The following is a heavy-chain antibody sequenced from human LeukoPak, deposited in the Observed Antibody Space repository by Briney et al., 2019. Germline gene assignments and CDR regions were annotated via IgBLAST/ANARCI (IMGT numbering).Heavy chain of an antibody. J-gene: IGHJ2*01. CDR3: AKSHGSGWVELYFDL. V-gene: IGHV3-23*01. D-gene: IGHD6-19*01. CDR1: GFTFSSYS. CDR2: ISGSGGST. Sequence: GGSLRLSCAASGFTFSSYSMNWVRPAPGKGREWVSAISGSGGSTYYADSVKGRFTISRDNSKNTLYLQMNSLRAEDTAVYYCAKSHGSGWVELYFDLWGRGTLVTVSS.